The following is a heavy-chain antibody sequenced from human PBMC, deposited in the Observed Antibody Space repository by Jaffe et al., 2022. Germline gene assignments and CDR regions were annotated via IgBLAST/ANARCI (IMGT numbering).Heavy chain of an antibody. CDR1: GGSISSSSYY. Sequence: QLQLQESGPGLVKPSETLSLTCTVSGGSISSSSYYWGWIRQPPGKGLEWIGSIYYSGSTYYNPSLKSRVTISVDTSKNQFSLKLSSVTAADTAVYYCARPYSSSWQDDAFDIWGQGTMVTVSS. V-gene: IGHV4-39*01. CDR2: IYYSGST. J-gene: IGHJ3*02. CDR3: ARPYSSSWQDDAFDI. D-gene: IGHD6-13*01.